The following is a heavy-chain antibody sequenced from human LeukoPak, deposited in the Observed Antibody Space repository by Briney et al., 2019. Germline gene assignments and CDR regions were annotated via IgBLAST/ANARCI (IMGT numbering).Heavy chain of an antibody. J-gene: IGHJ4*02. Sequence: GESPKISCKGSGYSFTNYWIGWVRQMPGKGLEWMGIIYPGDSDTRYSPSFQGQVTISADKSISTAYLQWSSLKASDTAMYYCARHYEVGLNTAMVGDYWGQGTLVTVSS. D-gene: IGHD5-18*01. CDR3: ARHYEVGLNTAMVGDY. CDR1: GYSFTNYW. V-gene: IGHV5-51*01. CDR2: IYPGDSDT.